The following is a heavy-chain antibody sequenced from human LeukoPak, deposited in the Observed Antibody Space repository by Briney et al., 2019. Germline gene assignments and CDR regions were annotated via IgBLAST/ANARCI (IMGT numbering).Heavy chain of an antibody. CDR1: GDSISSYY. CDR2: IHYTGST. CDR3: ARSRGNLYFQH. V-gene: IGHV4-59*01. J-gene: IGHJ1*01. Sequence: SETLSLTCTVSGDSISSYYWSWIRQSPEKGLEWIGYIHYTGSTYHNPSLRSRATISVDTSKNQFSLRLISVTAADTAMYYCARSRGNLYFQHWGQGTLVTVSS. D-gene: IGHD6-25*01.